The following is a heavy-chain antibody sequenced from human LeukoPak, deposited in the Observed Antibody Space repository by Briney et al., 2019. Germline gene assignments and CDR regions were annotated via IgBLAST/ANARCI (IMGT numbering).Heavy chain of an antibody. CDR1: GYTFSSYD. Sequence: ASVKVSCKASGYTFSSYDINWVRQAPGQGLEWMGWISAYNGNTNYAQKLQGRVTMTTDTSTSTAYMELRSLRSDDTAVYYCARTEYSSGWYVVDYWGQGTLVTVSS. D-gene: IGHD6-19*01. CDR3: ARTEYSSGWYVVDY. V-gene: IGHV1-18*01. J-gene: IGHJ4*02. CDR2: ISAYNGNT.